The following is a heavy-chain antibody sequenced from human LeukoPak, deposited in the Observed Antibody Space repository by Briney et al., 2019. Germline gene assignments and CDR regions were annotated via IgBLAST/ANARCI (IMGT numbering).Heavy chain of an antibody. V-gene: IGHV3-7*01. CDR1: TFTFSSYW. CDR2: IKQDGSEK. CDR3: ARDLAVAGPDY. D-gene: IGHD6-19*01. J-gene: IGHJ4*02. Sequence: GGSLRLSCAASTFTFSSYWMTWVRQAPGKGLEWVANIKQDGSEKYYVDSVKGRFTISRDNAKNSLYLQMNSLRAEDTAVYYCARDLAVAGPDYWGQGTLVTVSS.